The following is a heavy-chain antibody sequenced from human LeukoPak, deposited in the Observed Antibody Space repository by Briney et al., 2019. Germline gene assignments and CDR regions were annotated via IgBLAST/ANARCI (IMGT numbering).Heavy chain of an antibody. CDR1: GFTFSSYA. J-gene: IGHJ4*02. D-gene: IGHD6-19*01. CDR3: ATRSSGWYGNFDY. Sequence: PGGSLRLSCAASGFTFSSYAMSWVRQAPGKGLEWVSAISGSGGSTYYADSVKGRFTISRDNSKNTLYLQMNSLRAEDTAVYYCATRSSGWYGNFDYWGQGTLVTVSS. V-gene: IGHV3-23*01. CDR2: ISGSGGST.